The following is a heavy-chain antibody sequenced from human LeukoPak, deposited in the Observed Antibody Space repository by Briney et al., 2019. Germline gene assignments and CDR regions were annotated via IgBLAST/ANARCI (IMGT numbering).Heavy chain of an antibody. CDR1: GFSFSDYN. Sequence: GGSLRLSCAVYGFSFSDYNMNWVRQAPGKGLEWISYIGRDSGTMYADSVRGQFTTARDNTRKSLYLQMDGLRAEDTAVYHCVVEEVVSTITGRGNRIDYWGQGIQVIVSS. J-gene: IGHJ4*02. D-gene: IGHD4-23*01. V-gene: IGHV3-48*04. CDR2: IGRDSGT. CDR3: VVEEVVSTITGRGNRIDY.